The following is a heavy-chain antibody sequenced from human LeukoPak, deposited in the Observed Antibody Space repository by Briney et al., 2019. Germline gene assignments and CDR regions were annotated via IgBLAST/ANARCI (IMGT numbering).Heavy chain of an antibody. CDR3: ARWIAAAGTEYYFDY. D-gene: IGHD6-13*01. J-gene: IGHJ4*02. CDR2: INHSGST. CDR1: GGSFSGYY. V-gene: IGHV4-34*01. Sequence: SETLSLTCAVYGGSFSGYYWSWIRQPPGKGLEWIGEINHSGSTNYNPSLKSRVTISVDTSKNQFSLKLRSVTAADTAVYYCARWIAAAGTEYYFDYWGQGTLVTVSS.